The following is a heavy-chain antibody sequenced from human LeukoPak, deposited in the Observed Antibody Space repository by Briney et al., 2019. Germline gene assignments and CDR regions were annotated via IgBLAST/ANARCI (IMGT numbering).Heavy chain of an antibody. V-gene: IGHV4-34*01. CDR1: GGSFSGYH. CDR3: ARGLSSTSCYWCPNWFDP. D-gene: IGHD2-2*01. CDR2: INHSGST. J-gene: IGHJ5*02. Sequence: SETLSLTCAVYGGSFSGYHWSWIRQPPGKGLEWIGEINHSGSTNYNPSLKSRVTISVDTSKNQFSLKLSSVTAADTAVYYCARGLSSTSCYWCPNWFDPWGQGTLVTVS.